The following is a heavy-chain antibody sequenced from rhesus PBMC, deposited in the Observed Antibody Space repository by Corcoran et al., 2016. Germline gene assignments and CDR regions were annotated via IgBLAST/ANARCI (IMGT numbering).Heavy chain of an antibody. Sequence: QLQLQESGPGLVKPSETLSLTCAVSGYSISSGYGWSWIRQPPGKGLEWIGYILSRRGPTCNPSLKSRVTISRDTSKNQFSRRLGCVTAEGSAVYCCVRWVDTGGTGDAFDFWGQGLRVTVSS. J-gene: IGHJ3*01. CDR2: ILSRRGP. V-gene: IGHV4-127*01. CDR3: VRWVDTGGTGDAFDF. CDR1: GYSISSGYG. D-gene: IGHD5-30*01.